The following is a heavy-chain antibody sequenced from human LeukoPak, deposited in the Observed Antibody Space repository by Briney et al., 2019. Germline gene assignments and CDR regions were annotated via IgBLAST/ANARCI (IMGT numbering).Heavy chain of an antibody. CDR2: ISSSSSYI. V-gene: IGHV3-21*01. CDR3: ARDLGYYDSSADVECWFDP. Sequence: GGSLRLSCAASGFTFSSYSMNWVRQAPGKGLEWVSSISSSSSYIYYADSVKGRFTISRDNAKNSLYLQMNSLRAEDTAVYYCARDLGYYDSSADVECWFDPWGQGTLVTVSS. J-gene: IGHJ5*02. CDR1: GFTFSSYS. D-gene: IGHD3-22*01.